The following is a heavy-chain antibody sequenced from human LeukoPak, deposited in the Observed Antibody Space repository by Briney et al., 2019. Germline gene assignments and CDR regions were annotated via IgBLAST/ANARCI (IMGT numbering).Heavy chain of an antibody. CDR2: ISYDGSNK. CDR3: ARVHTSGWSYFDY. D-gene: IGHD6-19*01. V-gene: IGHV3-30*03. J-gene: IGHJ4*02. Sequence: PGGSLRLSCAASGFTFSSYGMHWVRQAPGKGLEWVAFISYDGSNKYYADSVKGRFPISRDNSKNTLYLQMNSLRAEDTAVYFCARVHTSGWSYFDYWGQGTLVTVSS. CDR1: GFTFSSYG.